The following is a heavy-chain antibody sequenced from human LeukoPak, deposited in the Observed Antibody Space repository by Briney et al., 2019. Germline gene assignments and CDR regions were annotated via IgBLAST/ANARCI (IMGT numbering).Heavy chain of an antibody. CDR3: ARGRRILGGPENAGDFFDF. Sequence: ASVKVSCKASGYTLTDYYLHWVRQAPGQGLKWLGWINPNSGATHYAQSFQARVTMTRDTSIASSYMELTGLESDDTAVYYCARGRRILGGPENAGDFFDFWGQGSLVTVSS. D-gene: IGHD3-16*01. J-gene: IGHJ4*01. V-gene: IGHV1-2*02. CDR1: GYTLTDYY. CDR2: INPNSGAT.